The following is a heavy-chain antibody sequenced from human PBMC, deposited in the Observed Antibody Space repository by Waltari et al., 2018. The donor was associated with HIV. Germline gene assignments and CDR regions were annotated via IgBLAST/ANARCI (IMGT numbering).Heavy chain of an antibody. V-gene: IGHV1-24*01. CDR3: ATGILVVTSGDYYYGMDV. D-gene: IGHD3-22*01. J-gene: IGHJ6*02. CDR1: GYTLTELS. CDR2: FDSEEGET. Sequence: QVQLVQSGAEVKKPGASVKVSCKVSGYTLTELSMHWVRQAPGKGLEWMGGFDSEEGETIYAQEFQGRVTITEDTSTDPGYMGLSSLRSEDTAVYYFATGILVVTSGDYYYGMDVWGQGTTVTVSS.